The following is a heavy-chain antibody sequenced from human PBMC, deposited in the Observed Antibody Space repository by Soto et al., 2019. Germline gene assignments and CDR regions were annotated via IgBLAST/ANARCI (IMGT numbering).Heavy chain of an antibody. CDR3: ARDKDWAFDY. V-gene: IGHV3-48*04. CDR1: GFTFSSYS. CDR2: IFVTSTPI. D-gene: IGHD3-9*01. J-gene: IGHJ4*02. Sequence: AGGSLRLSCVAPGFTFSSYSMVWVRLAPGKGLEWISYIFVTSTPIYYADSVKGRFTVSRDNAKNSLFLVMNSLRAEDTAVYYCARDKDWAFDYWGQGTLVTVSS.